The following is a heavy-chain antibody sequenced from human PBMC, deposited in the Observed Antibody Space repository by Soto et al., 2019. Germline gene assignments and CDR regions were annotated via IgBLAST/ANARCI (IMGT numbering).Heavy chain of an antibody. CDR2: IYWDDDK. J-gene: IGHJ4*02. D-gene: IGHD3-22*01. CDR1: GFSLSTSGVG. Sequence: QITLKESGPTLVKPTQTLTLTCTFSGFSLSTSGVGVGWIRQPPGRALDGLALIYWDDDKRYSPSLKSRLTITKDTSKNQVVLTMTNMDPVDTATYYCAHLYYYDSSGYYPFDYWGQGTLVTVSS. CDR3: AHLYYYDSSGYYPFDY. V-gene: IGHV2-5*02.